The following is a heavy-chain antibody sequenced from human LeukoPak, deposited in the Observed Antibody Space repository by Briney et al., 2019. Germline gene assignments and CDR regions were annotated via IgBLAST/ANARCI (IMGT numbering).Heavy chain of an antibody. CDR2: ISSSRFYI. CDR3: ARVPTTVTTVYFDY. Sequence: SGGSLRLSCAASGFTFSSYSMNWVRQAPGKGLEWVSYISSSRFYIYYADSVKGRFTISRDNSKNTLYLQMNSLRAEDTAVYYCARVPTTVTTVYFDYWGQGTLVTVSS. D-gene: IGHD4-17*01. V-gene: IGHV3-21*04. CDR1: GFTFSSYS. J-gene: IGHJ4*02.